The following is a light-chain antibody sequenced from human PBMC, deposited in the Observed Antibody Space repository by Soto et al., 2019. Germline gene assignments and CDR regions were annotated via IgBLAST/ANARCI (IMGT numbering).Light chain of an antibody. CDR2: GAS. Sequence: EIVMTQSPATLSVSPGERATLSCRASQSVSSNLAWYQQKPGQAPRLLLSGASTRATGFPARFSGSGSGTEFTLTISSLQSEDFAVYYCQQYNNWPTTVGQGTKVEIK. J-gene: IGKJ1*01. CDR3: QQYNNWPTT. V-gene: IGKV3-15*01. CDR1: QSVSSN.